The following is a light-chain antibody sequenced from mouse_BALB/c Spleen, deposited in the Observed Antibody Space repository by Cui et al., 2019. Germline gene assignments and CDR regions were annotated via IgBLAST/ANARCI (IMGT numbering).Light chain of an antibody. CDR3: QQWSSYPRT. V-gene: IGKV4-55*01. CDR2: DTS. J-gene: IGKJ1*01. Sequence: QIVLTQSPAIMSASPGVKVTMTCSASSSVSYMYWYTQKPGSSPRLLIYDTSNLTSGVPVRFSGSGSGTSYSLTISRMEAEDAATYYCQQWSSYPRTFGGGTKLEIK. CDR1: SSVSY.